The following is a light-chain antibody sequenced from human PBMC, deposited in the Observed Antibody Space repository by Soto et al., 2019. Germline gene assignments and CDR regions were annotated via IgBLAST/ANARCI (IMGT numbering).Light chain of an antibody. Sequence: PATLSVSPGERATLSCRASQSVSSSYLAWYQQKPGQAPMLLIYRASSRATGIPDRFSGTGSGTDITLTISSLEPEDVAVYVCHQYGSSPLITFGEGTRLEI. J-gene: IGKJ5*01. CDR2: RAS. V-gene: IGKV3-20*01. CDR3: HQYGSSPLIT. CDR1: QSVSSSY.